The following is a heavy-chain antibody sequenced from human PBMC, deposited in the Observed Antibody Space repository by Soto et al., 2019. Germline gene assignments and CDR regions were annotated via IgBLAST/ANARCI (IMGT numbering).Heavy chain of an antibody. V-gene: IGHV1-18*01. Sequence: ASVKVSCKASGYTFTGYGISWVRQAPGQGLEWMGWISAYNGNTNYAQKLQGRVTMTTDTSTSTAYMELRSLRSDDTAVYYCARSLWKQLDPDDAFDIWGQGTMVTVSS. J-gene: IGHJ3*02. D-gene: IGHD6-13*01. CDR3: ARSLWKQLDPDDAFDI. CDR2: ISAYNGNT. CDR1: GYTFTGYG.